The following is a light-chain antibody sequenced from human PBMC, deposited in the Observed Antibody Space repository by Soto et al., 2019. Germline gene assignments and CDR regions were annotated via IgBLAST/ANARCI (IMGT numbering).Light chain of an antibody. V-gene: IGLV2-14*01. CDR1: SSDIGGYNY. J-gene: IGLJ1*01. CDR3: SSYTSRSTLYV. CDR2: EVT. Sequence: QSALTQPASVSGSPGQSITVSCTGTSSDIGGYNYVSWYQQHPGKAPKLRVYEVTNRPSGVSDRFSGSKSGNTASLTISGLQADDEGYYYCSSYTSRSTLYVFGPGTKLTVL.